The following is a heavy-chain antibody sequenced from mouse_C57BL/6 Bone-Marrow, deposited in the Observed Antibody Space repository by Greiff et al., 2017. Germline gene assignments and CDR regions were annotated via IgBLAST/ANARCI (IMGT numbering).Heavy chain of an antibody. D-gene: IGHD1-1*01. Sequence: EVQLVESGGGLVQPKGSLKLSCAASDFTFNTYAMHWVRQAPGKGLEWVARIRSKSSNYATYYADSVKDRFTISRDDSQSMLYLQMNNLKTEDTAMYYCVRDPYYGSPYWYFDVWGTGTTVTVSS. J-gene: IGHJ1*03. V-gene: IGHV10-3*01. CDR1: DFTFNTYA. CDR3: VRDPYYGSPYWYFDV. CDR2: IRSKSSNYAT.